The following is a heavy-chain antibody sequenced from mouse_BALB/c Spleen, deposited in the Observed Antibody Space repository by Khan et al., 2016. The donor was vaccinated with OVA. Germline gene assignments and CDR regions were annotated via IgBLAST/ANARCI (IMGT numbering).Heavy chain of an antibody. Sequence: VQLQQSGAELVKSGATVQLSCTASGLNINDTYMPWLQQWPEQGLAWIGRIDPPTGNTKYDPKFQGKAPITADTSSTPAYLQLSSLTSEDTAVYYWARMARKWGQGTTLTVSS. J-gene: IGHJ2*01. CDR3: ARMARK. CDR1: GLNINDTY. V-gene: IGHV14-3*02. CDR2: IDPPTGNT.